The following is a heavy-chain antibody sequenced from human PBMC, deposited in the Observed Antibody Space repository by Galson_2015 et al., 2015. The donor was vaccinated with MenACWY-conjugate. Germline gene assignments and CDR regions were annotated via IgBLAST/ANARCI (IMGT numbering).Heavy chain of an antibody. D-gene: IGHD3-22*01. J-gene: IGHJ4*02. V-gene: IGHV5-51*01. CDR3: ARPGSQGYYGTFDY. CDR2: IYPGDSST. CDR1: GYTFTTYW. Sequence: QSGAEVKKPGESLKISCTGSGYTFTTYWIAWVRQMPGKGLEWMGIIYPGDSSTRYSPSFQGQVTISADKSSSTAYLQWSSLKASDTAMYYCARPGSQGYYGTFDYWGQGTLVTVSS.